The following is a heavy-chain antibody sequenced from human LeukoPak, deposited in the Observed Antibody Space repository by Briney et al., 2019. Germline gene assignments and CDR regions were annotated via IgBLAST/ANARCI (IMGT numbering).Heavy chain of an antibody. Sequence: GESLKISCKGSGYSFTNYWISWVRQMPGKGLEWMGRIDPSDSYTTYSPSSQGHVTISVDKSISTAYLQWSSLKASDSAMYYCARLRYDSSGYDYWGQGTLVTVSS. CDR1: GYSFTNYW. CDR2: IDPSDSYT. D-gene: IGHD3-22*01. CDR3: ARLRYDSSGYDY. V-gene: IGHV5-10-1*01. J-gene: IGHJ4*02.